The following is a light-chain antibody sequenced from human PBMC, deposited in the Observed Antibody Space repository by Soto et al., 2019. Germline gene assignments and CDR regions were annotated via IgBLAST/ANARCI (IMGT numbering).Light chain of an antibody. J-gene: IGKJ1*01. V-gene: IGKV3D-15*01. CDR3: QQYTNWPKT. CDR1: QSVSSSY. Sequence: EIVLTQSPGTLSLSPGERATLSCRASQSVSSSYLAWYQQKPGQAPRLLIYGASTRATGIPERFSGSGSGTEFTLTISSLQSEDFAVYYCQQYTNWPKTFGQGTKVEIK. CDR2: GAS.